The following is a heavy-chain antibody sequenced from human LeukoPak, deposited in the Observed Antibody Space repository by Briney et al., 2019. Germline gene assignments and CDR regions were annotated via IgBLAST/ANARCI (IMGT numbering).Heavy chain of an antibody. V-gene: IGHV4-34*01. CDR1: GGSFSGYY. CDR2: INHSGST. CDR3: AREGWQWLVHAFDI. Sequence: SETLSLTCAVYGGSFSGYYWSWIRQPPGKGLEWIGEINHSGSTYYNPSLKSRVTISVDTSKNQFSLKLSSVTAADTAVYYCAREGWQWLVHAFDIWGQGTMVTVSS. J-gene: IGHJ3*02. D-gene: IGHD6-19*01.